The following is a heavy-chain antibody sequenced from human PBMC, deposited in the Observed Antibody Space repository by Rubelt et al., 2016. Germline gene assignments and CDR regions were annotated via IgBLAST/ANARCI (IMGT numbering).Heavy chain of an antibody. D-gene: IGHD3-22*01. CDR3: ARQGAYDSSGYHDY. Sequence: QLQLQESGPGLVKPSETLSLTCTVSGGSISSSSYYWGWIRQPPGKGLEWIGSIYYSGSTYYNPSLKSLVTISVDTSKNQFSRKLSSVTAADTAVYYCARQGAYDSSGYHDYWGQGTLVTVSS. CDR2: IYYSGST. CDR1: GGSISSSSYY. V-gene: IGHV4-39*01. J-gene: IGHJ4*02.